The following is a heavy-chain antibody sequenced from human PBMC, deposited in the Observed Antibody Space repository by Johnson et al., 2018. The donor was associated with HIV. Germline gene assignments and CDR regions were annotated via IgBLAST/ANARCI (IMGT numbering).Heavy chain of an antibody. CDR2: ISYDGSNK. CDR3: ARDGSNFGAFDI. V-gene: IGHV3-30*03. D-gene: IGHD1-1*01. Sequence: QVQLVESGGGLVQPGGSLRLSCAASGFTFSSYGMHWVRQAPGKGLEWVAVISYDGSNKYYADSVKGRFTISRDNAKKSLYLQMNSLRAEDTAVYYCARDGSNFGAFDIWGQGTMVTVSS. J-gene: IGHJ3*02. CDR1: GFTFSSYG.